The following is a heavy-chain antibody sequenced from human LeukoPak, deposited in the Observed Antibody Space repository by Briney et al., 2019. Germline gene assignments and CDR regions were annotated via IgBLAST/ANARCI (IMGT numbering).Heavy chain of an antibody. V-gene: IGHV1-2*07. Sequence: GAPVKVSCKTSGYTVTANFMHWVRQAPGQGLEWMGWINPNSGDTNSAHKFQGRVTMTRDTSISTAYMELSGLTSDDTAIYYCARLYSQELDLLLLIGYYDYWGQGTLVTVSS. CDR3: ARLYSQELDLLLLIGYYDY. D-gene: IGHD2-15*01. J-gene: IGHJ4*02. CDR2: INPNSGDT. CDR1: GYTVTANF.